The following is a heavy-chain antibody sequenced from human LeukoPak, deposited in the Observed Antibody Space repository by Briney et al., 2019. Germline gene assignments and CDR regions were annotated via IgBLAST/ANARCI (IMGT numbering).Heavy chain of an antibody. CDR3: ARVLCSITNCYYAFDI. J-gene: IGHJ3*02. V-gene: IGHV3-11*04. CDR2: ISSSASNI. Sequence: PGGSLRLSCAASGFTFSYYFMSWIRQAPGKGLEWVSYISSSASNIYYAVSVKGRFTISRDNAKNSMYLQMNSPRAEDTAVFYCARVLCSITNCYYAFDIWGQGTMVTVSS. CDR1: GFTFSYYF. D-gene: IGHD2-2*01.